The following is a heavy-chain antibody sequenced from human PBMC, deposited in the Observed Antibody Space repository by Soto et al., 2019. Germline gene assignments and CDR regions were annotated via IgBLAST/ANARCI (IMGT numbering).Heavy chain of an antibody. D-gene: IGHD6-19*01. J-gene: IGHJ4*02. CDR2: INHSGNT. CDR1: GGSFSGYY. CDR3: ARGSSSGWSPGLDY. V-gene: IGHV4-34*01. Sequence: QVQLQQWGAGLLKPSETLSLTCAVYGGSFSGYYWSWIRQPPGKGLEWIGEINHSGNTNYTPSLKSRVTISVDTSKNQFSLKLSSVTAADTAVYYCARGSSSGWSPGLDYWGQGTLVTVSS.